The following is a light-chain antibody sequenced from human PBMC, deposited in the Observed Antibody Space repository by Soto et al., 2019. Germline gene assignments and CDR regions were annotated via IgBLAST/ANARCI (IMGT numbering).Light chain of an antibody. CDR2: DAS. Sequence: DIPMTQSPSTLSASIGDRVTITCRASQSITTFLAWYQQKPGKAPQILIYDASKLEPGVPSRLSGGGSGTEFTLTISSLQPDDFATYFCQQADSFPLTFGGGTKVEIK. CDR1: QSITTF. CDR3: QQADSFPLT. J-gene: IGKJ4*01. V-gene: IGKV1-5*01.